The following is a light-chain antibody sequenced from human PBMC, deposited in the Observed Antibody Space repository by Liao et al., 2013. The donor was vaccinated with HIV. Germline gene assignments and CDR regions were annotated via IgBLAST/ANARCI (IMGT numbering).Light chain of an antibody. J-gene: IGLJ2*01. CDR3: QTWDSSTACVV. V-gene: IGLV3-21*01. CDR1: NIRSRG. CDR2: YDQ. Sequence: YVLTQPPSVSVAPGQTAVMTCGGNNIRSRGVHWYQQRPGQAPVLVMYYDQNRPSGIPERISGSNSGNTATLTISGTQAMDDADYYCQTWDSSTACVVFGGGTKLTVL.